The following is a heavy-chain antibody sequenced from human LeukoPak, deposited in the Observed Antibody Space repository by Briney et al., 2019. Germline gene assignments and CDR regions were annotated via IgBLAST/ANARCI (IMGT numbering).Heavy chain of an antibody. J-gene: IGHJ4*02. CDR2: ISGNNDTT. Sequence: GASLRLSCKASGYTFTSYGISWVRQAPGQGLEWICWISGNNDTTNYAQTLQGRVTITIDTSTSTAYMELRSLRSDDTAVYYCGRDYRVVAGECCFDYGGQGTLVILS. CDR3: GRDYRVVAGECCFDY. D-gene: IGHD6-19*01. CDR1: GYTFTSYG. V-gene: IGHV1-18*01.